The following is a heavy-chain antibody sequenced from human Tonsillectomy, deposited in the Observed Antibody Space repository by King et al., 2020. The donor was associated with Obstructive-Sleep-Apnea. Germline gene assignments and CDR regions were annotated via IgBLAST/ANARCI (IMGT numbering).Heavy chain of an antibody. D-gene: IGHD6-19*01. CDR3: ASRPNSGSLY. J-gene: IGHJ4*02. CDR1: GYTFTGHY. Sequence: QLVQSGAEVKKPGASVKVSCKASGYTFTGHYMHWVRQAPGQGLEWMGCINPNGGEKNYAQKVQGRVTMTRDTSISTAYMELSRLRSDDTAVYYCASRPNSGSLYWGQGTLVTVSS. CDR2: INPNGGEK. V-gene: IGHV1-2*02.